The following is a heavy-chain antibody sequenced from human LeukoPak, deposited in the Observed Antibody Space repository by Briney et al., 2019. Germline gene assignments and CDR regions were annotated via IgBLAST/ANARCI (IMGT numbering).Heavy chain of an antibody. CDR2: IYHSEST. D-gene: IGHD3-16*01. CDR1: GDSLTSRAYY. CDR3: ARDMFVGGLDV. J-gene: IGHJ6*04. Sequence: SQTLSLTCNVSGDSLTSRAYYWSWIRQHPGTGLEWIGYIYHSESTYYNPSLMTRVSMSVDTSKNQFSLKLTSVTAADSAVYYCARDMFVGGLDVWGKGTTVTVSS. V-gene: IGHV4-31*03.